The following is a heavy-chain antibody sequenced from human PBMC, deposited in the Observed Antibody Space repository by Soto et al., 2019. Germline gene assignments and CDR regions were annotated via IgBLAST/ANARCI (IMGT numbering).Heavy chain of an antibody. Sequence: PGGSLRLSCAASGFTFSSYSMNWVRQAPGKGLEWVSYISSSSSTIYYADSVKGRFTISRDNAKNSLYLQMNSLRDEDTAVYYCARDGTVARQSRDYGMDVWGQGTTVTVSS. CDR1: GFTFSSYS. V-gene: IGHV3-48*02. J-gene: IGHJ6*02. CDR2: ISSSSSTI. CDR3: ARDGTVARQSRDYGMDV. D-gene: IGHD6-6*01.